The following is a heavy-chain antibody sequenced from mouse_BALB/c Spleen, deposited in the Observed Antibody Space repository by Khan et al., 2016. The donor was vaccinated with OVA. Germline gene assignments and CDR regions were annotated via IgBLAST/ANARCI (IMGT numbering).Heavy chain of an antibody. Sequence: EVELVESGPGLVKPSQSLSLTCTVTGYSITSDYAWNWIRQFPGNKLEWMGYISSSGSTNYNPALKSRISITRDTSKNQFFLQLNSVTTEDTATYYCARDGSSDSYAMDYWGQGTSVTVSS. CDR2: ISSSGST. CDR3: ARDGSSDSYAMDY. D-gene: IGHD2-3*01. CDR1: GYSITSDYA. V-gene: IGHV3-2*02. J-gene: IGHJ4*01.